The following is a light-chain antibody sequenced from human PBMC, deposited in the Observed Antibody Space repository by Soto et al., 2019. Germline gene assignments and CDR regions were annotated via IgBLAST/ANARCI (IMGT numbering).Light chain of an antibody. V-gene: IGKV3-15*01. Sequence: EIVMTQSPATLSVSPGERATLSCRASQSVSSNLAWYHQKPGQAPRLLIYGASTRATGIPARFSGSGSGTEFTLPISSLQSEDFAVYYCQQYNNWPSWTFGQGTKVEIK. CDR3: QQYNNWPSWT. CDR1: QSVSSN. CDR2: GAS. J-gene: IGKJ1*01.